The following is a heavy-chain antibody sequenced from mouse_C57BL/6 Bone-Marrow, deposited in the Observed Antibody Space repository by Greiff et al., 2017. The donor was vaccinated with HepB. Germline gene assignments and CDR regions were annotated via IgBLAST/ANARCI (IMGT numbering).Heavy chain of an antibody. V-gene: IGHV1-81*01. J-gene: IGHJ2*01. CDR1: GYTFTSYG. CDR2: IYPRSGNT. Sequence: QVQLKQSGAELARPGASVKLSCKASGYTFTSYGISWVKQRTGQGLEWIGEIYPRSGNTYYNEKFKGKATLTADKSSSTAYMELRSLTSEDSAVYFCASWLITTVVAEDYWGQGTTLTVSS. D-gene: IGHD1-1*01. CDR3: ASWLITTVVAEDY.